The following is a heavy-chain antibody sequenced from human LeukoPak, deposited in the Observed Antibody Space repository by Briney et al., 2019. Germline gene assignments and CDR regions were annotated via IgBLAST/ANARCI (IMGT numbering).Heavy chain of an antibody. CDR3: ARAQILVALYYFDY. V-gene: IGHV4-61*02. Sequence: PSETLSLTCTVSGGSISSGNYYWNWVRQPAGKGLEWIGRMYTSGSTIYNPSLKSRVTISLDTSKNQFSLKLSSVTAADTAVYYCARAQILVALYYFDYWGQGTLVTVSS. D-gene: IGHD5-12*01. CDR2: MYTSGST. J-gene: IGHJ4*02. CDR1: GGSISSGNYY.